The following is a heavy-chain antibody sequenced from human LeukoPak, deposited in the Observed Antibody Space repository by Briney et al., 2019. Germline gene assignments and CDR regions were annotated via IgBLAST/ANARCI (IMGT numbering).Heavy chain of an antibody. D-gene: IGHD6-19*01. J-gene: IGHJ6*02. Sequence: ASVKVSCKVSGYTLTELSMHWVRQAPGKGLEWMGGFDPEDDETIYAQKFQGRVTMTEDTSTDTAYMELSSLRSEDTAVYYCATDYGIAVAGKSLYYGMDVWGQGTTVTVSS. CDR2: FDPEDDET. V-gene: IGHV1-24*01. CDR3: ATDYGIAVAGKSLYYGMDV. CDR1: GYTLTELS.